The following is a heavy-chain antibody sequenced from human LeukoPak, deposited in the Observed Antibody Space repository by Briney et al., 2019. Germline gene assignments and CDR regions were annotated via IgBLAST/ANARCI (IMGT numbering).Heavy chain of an antibody. CDR3: ARDDCGDTCYPGGY. V-gene: IGHV1-3*01. D-gene: IGHD2-21*01. Sequence: ASETVSCTASGYTYTKYVVHYVRQAPQHRPEWMGWINAGNGDTKYSQNFQDRVNITRDTSANTAYMELSSLTSEDTALYYCARDDCGDTCYPGGYWGQGTLVTVSS. J-gene: IGHJ4*02. CDR1: GYTYTKYV. CDR2: INAGNGDT.